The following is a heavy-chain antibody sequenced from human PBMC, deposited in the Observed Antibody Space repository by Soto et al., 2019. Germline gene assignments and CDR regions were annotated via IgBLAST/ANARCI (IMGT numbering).Heavy chain of an antibody. CDR2: IYYSGST. V-gene: IGHV4-59*01. J-gene: IGHJ3*02. CDR1: GRSFSTFY. CDR3: ARTNYGDYDDAFDI. D-gene: IGHD4-17*01. Sequence: SEALSLTCTIFGRSFSTFYCSWIRLPPGKGLEWIGYIYYSGSTNYNPSLKSRVTISVDTSKNQFSLKLSSVTAADTAVYYCARTNYGDYDDAFDIWGQGTMVTVSS.